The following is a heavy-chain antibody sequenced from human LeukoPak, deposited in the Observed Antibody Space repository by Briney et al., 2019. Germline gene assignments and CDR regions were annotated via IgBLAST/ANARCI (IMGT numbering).Heavy chain of an antibody. CDR3: ATSYRYYYDSSGPYFDL. Sequence: SETLSLTCTVSGGSISSYYWSWIRQPPGKGLEWIGYIYYSGGTNYNPSLKSRVTISVDTSKNQFSLKLSSVTAADTAVYYCATSYRYYYDSSGPYFDLWGRGTLVTVSS. J-gene: IGHJ2*01. CDR2: IYYSGGT. D-gene: IGHD3-22*01. V-gene: IGHV4-59*01. CDR1: GGSISSYY.